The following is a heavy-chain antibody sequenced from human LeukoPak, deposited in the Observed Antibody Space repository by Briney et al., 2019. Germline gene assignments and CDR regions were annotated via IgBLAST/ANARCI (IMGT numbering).Heavy chain of an antibody. J-gene: IGHJ4*02. Sequence: GGSLRLSCVASGFTFSSYWMSWVRQAPGKGLEWVANIKQDGNEKNYVDSVKGRFIISRDNAKNSLYLQMDSLRAEDAAVYYCARDSPLGGLWGQGTLVTVSS. CDR2: IKQDGNEK. D-gene: IGHD4-23*01. CDR3: ARDSPLGGL. V-gene: IGHV3-7*01. CDR1: GFTFSSYW.